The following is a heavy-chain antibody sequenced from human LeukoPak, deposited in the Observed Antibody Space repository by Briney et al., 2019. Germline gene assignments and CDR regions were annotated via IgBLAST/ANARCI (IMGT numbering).Heavy chain of an antibody. V-gene: IGHV4-34*01. CDR3: ASQDYDILTGLTPA. Sequence: KTSETLSLTCAVYGGSFSGYYWSWIRQPPGKGLEWTGEINHSGSTNYNPSLKSRVTISVDTSKNQFSLKLSSVTAADTAVYYCASQDYDILTGLTPAWGQGTLVSVSS. CDR2: INHSGST. J-gene: IGHJ5*02. CDR1: GGSFSGYY. D-gene: IGHD3-9*01.